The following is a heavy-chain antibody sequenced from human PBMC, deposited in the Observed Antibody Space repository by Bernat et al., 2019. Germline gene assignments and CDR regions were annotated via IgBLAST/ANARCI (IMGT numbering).Heavy chain of an antibody. CDR2: IFSNDEK. CDR3: ARIFVSVVVVATRVDYYYGMDV. D-gene: IGHD2-15*01. CDR1: GFSLSNARMG. V-gene: IGHV2-26*01. J-gene: IGHJ6*02. Sequence: QVTLKESGPVLVKPTETLTLTCTVSGFSLSNARMGVSWIRQPPGKALEWLAHIFSNDEKSYSTSLKSRLTISKDTSKSQVVLTMTNMDPVDTATYYGARIFVSVVVVATRVDYYYGMDVWGQGTTVTVSS.